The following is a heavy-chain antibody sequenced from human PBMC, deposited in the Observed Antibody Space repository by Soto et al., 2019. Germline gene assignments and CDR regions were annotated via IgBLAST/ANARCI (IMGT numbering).Heavy chain of an antibody. CDR1: GGTFSSYA. D-gene: IGHD3-10*01. CDR2: IIPIFGTA. J-gene: IGHJ6*02. CDR3: ARKGYGSGSYYMDSIGYYGMDV. V-gene: IGHV1-69*13. Sequence: GASVKVSCKASGGTFSSYAISWVRQAPGQGLEWMGGIIPIFGTANYAQKFQGRVTITADESTSTAYMELSSLRSEDTAVYYCARKGYGSGSYYMDSIGYYGMDVWGQGTTVPVSS.